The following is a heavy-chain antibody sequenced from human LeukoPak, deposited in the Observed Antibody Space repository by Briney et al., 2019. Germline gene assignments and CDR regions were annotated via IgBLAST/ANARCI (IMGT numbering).Heavy chain of an antibody. CDR2: FDPEDGET. CDR3: AREGLLVDTSLSYRGDAFDI. V-gene: IGHV1-24*01. Sequence: ASVKVSCKVSGYTLTELSMHWVRQAPGKGLEWMGGFDPEDGETIYAQKFQGRVTMTRDMSTSTDYMELSSLRSEDTAVYYCAREGLLVDTSLSYRGDAFDIWGQGTMVTVSS. D-gene: IGHD5-18*01. J-gene: IGHJ3*02. CDR1: GYTLTELS.